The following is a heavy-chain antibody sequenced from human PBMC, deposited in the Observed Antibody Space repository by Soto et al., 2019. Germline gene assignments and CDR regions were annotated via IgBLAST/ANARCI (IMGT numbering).Heavy chain of an antibody. D-gene: IGHD5-12*01. CDR2: IWYDGSNK. CDR1: GFTFSSYG. V-gene: IGHV3-33*01. CDR3: ARDRGYSGYDSPRFYYGMDV. J-gene: IGHJ6*02. Sequence: QVQLVESGGGVVQPGRSLRLSCAASGFTFSSYGMHWVRQAPGKGLEWVAVIWYDGSNKCYADSVKGRFTISRDNSKNTLYLQMNSLRAEDTAVYSCARDRGYSGYDSPRFYYGMDVWGQGTTVTVSS.